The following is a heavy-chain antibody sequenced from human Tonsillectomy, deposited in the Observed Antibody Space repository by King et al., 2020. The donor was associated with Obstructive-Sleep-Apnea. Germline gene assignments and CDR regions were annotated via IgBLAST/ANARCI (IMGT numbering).Heavy chain of an antibody. CDR3: ATHLTLITGVDY. Sequence: VQLVQSGAEVKKPGESLMISCKGSTYSFTSYWIGWVRQMPGKGLEWMGIIYPGDSETRYSPSFQGQVTISADKSITTAYLQWSSLKASGTAVYYCATHLTLITGVDYWGQGTLVTVSS. V-gene: IGHV5-51*01. J-gene: IGHJ4*02. CDR1: TYSFTSYW. D-gene: IGHD1-14*01. CDR2: IYPGDSET.